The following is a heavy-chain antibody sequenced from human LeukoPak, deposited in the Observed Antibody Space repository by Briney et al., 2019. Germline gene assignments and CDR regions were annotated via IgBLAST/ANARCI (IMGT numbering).Heavy chain of an antibody. Sequence: PGGSLRLSCAASEFTFGSDWMSWLRQAPGKGLEWVANIRPDGGEKYYVDSVKGRFSISRDNAKNSLFLQMNSLRAEDTAVYFCARDGSGWSKYWGQGTLVTVSS. CDR2: IRPDGGEK. V-gene: IGHV3-7*01. J-gene: IGHJ4*02. CDR3: ARDGSGWSKY. D-gene: IGHD6-19*01. CDR1: EFTFGSDW.